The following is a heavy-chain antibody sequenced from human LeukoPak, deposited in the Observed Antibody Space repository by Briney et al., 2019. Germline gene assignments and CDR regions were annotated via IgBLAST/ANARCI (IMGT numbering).Heavy chain of an antibody. D-gene: IGHD3/OR15-3a*01. CDR1: GFTFSSYS. V-gene: IGHV3-21*01. CDR3: ARVAFGLYVMDV. J-gene: IGHJ6*02. Sequence: GGSLRLSCAASGFTFSSYSMNWVRQAPGKGLEWVSSISSSSSYIYYADSLKGRFTISRDNAKNSLYLQMISLRAEDTAVYYCARVAFGLYVMDVWGQGTTVTVS. CDR2: ISSSSSYI.